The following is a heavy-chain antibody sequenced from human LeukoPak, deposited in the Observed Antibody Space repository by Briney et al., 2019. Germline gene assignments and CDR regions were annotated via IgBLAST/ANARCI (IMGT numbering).Heavy chain of an antibody. V-gene: IGHV1-69*05. CDR1: GGTFSSYA. D-gene: IGHD6-19*01. J-gene: IGHJ4*02. CDR2: IIPIFGTA. Sequence: SVRVSCKASGGTFSSYAISWVRQAPGQGLEWMGGIIPIFGTANYAQKFQGRVTITTDESTNTAYMELSSPRSEDTAVYYCARDAEGIAVAGKRGDFDYWGQGTLVTVSS. CDR3: ARDAEGIAVAGKRGDFDY.